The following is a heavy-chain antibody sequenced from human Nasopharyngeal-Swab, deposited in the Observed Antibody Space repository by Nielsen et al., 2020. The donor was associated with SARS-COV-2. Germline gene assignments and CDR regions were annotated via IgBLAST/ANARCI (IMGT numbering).Heavy chain of an antibody. J-gene: IGHJ4*02. CDR3: SLGIAAAGYYYFDS. V-gene: IGHV7-4-1*02. CDR1: GYTFTSYA. D-gene: IGHD6-13*01. Sequence: ASVTVSCKASGYTFTSYAMNWVRQAPGQGLEWMGWINTNTGNPTYAQGFTGRFVFSLDTSVSTAYLQISSLKAEDTAVYYCSLGIAAAGYYYFDSWGQGTLVTVSS. CDR2: INTNTGNP.